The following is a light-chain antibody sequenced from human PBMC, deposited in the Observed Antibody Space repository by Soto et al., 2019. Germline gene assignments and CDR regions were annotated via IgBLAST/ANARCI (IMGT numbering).Light chain of an antibody. J-gene: IGKJ3*01. CDR3: QQYNSFS. CDR2: DAS. Sequence: DIPMTQSPSTLSASVGDRVTITCRASQSISTSLAWYQQKPGTAPKLLIYDASGLESGVPSRFSGSGSGTEFTLTISSLQPDDFATYYCQQYNSFSFGPGTKVDVK. V-gene: IGKV1-5*01. CDR1: QSISTS.